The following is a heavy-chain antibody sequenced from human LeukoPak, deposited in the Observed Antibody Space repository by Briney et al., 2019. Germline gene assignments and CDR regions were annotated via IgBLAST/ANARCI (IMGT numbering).Heavy chain of an antibody. CDR2: IKQDGSEK. Sequence: PGGSLRLSCAASGFTFSSYWMSWVRQAPGKGLEWVANIKQDGSEKYYVDSVKGRFTISRDNAKNSLYLQMNSLRAEDTAVYYCARITWGYYDFWSGATNFDYWGQGTLVTVSS. V-gene: IGHV3-7*01. J-gene: IGHJ4*02. D-gene: IGHD3-3*01. CDR3: ARITWGYYDFWSGATNFDY. CDR1: GFTFSSYW.